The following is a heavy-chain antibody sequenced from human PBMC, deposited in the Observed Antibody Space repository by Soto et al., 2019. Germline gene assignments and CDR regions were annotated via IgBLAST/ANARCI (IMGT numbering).Heavy chain of an antibody. Sequence: QEQLVQSGAEVKKPGSSVKVSCKASGGSFSSYAISWVRQAPGQGLEWMGGIIPIVGTGNYAQNFQGRVTITADESTSTAYMELSSLRSEDTAMYYCARDLRAAGRPGMDVWGQGTTVTVSS. CDR3: ARDLRAAGRPGMDV. V-gene: IGHV1-69*01. J-gene: IGHJ6*02. D-gene: IGHD6-13*01. CDR1: GGSFSSYA. CDR2: IIPIVGTG.